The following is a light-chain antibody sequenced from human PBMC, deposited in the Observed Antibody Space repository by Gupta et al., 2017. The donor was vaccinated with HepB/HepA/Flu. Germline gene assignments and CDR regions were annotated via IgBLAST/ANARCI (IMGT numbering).Light chain of an antibody. CDR1: QSVSSY. CDR2: DAS. CDR3: QQRSNWLT. V-gene: IGKV3-11*01. J-gene: IGKJ4*01. Sequence: SPGERATLSCRDSQSVSSYFAWYQPKPGQAPRLRLYDASNRATRIPARFSGSGSGTDFTLTISRLEPEDFAVYYCQQRSNWLTFGGGTKVEIK.